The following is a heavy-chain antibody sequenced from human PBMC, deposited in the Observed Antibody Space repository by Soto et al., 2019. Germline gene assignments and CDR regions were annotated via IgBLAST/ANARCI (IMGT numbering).Heavy chain of an antibody. CDR1: GYTFTSYA. CDR2: IDAGNGNT. D-gene: IGHD2-2*01. Sequence: ASVKVSCKASGYTFTSYAMHWVRQAPGQRLEWMGWIDAGNGNTKYSQKFQGRVTITRDTSASTAYMELSSLRSEDTAVYYCASYHLNYYYYYGMDVWGQGTTVTVSS. J-gene: IGHJ6*02. V-gene: IGHV1-3*01. CDR3: ASYHLNYYYYYGMDV.